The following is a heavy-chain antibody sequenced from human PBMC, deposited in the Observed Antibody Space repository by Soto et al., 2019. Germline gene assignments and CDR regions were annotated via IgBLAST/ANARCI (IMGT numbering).Heavy chain of an antibody. J-gene: IGHJ6*02. V-gene: IGHV4-39*01. CDR3: APLGCGGISCYSGNPNYGLDV. Sequence: QLQLQESGPGLVKPSETLSLTCTVSDGSVSSSNYYWGWIRQPPGKGLEWIGNIYYSGSTYYHPSLESRLTTSVDTSNNQFPLKLTSVTAADTAVYYCAPLGCGGISCYSGNPNYGLDVWGQGTTVSVSS. D-gene: IGHD2-15*01. CDR2: IYYSGST. CDR1: DGSVSSSNYY.